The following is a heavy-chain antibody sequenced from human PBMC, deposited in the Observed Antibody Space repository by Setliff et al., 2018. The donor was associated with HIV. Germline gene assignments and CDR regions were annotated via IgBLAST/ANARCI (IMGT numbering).Heavy chain of an antibody. CDR1: GYTLTSYG. CDR2: ISGYNGIT. CDR3: ARIKARDDAFDI. V-gene: IGHV1-18*01. Sequence: ASVKVSCKASGYTLTSYGISWVRQAPGQGLEWMGWISGYNGITKYSQKLQGRVTMTIDTSTSTAYMELRSLRSDDTAVYYCARIKARDDAFDIWGQGTMVTVSS. J-gene: IGHJ3*02.